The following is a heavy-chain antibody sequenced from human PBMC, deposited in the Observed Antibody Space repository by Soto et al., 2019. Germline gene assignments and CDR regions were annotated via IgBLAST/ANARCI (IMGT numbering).Heavy chain of an antibody. CDR3: ARDYSSYGPFDY. CDR1: GYTFTTHY. CDR2: INPSGPYT. J-gene: IGHJ4*02. D-gene: IGHD5-18*01. Sequence: GSVKVSCKASGYTFTTHYIHWVRLAPGQGLEWMGTINPSGPYTTYAQRFQGSVAMTADTSTSTVSMELTGLKSKDTAVYYCARDYSSYGPFDYWGQETLVTVSS. V-gene: IGHV1-46*01.